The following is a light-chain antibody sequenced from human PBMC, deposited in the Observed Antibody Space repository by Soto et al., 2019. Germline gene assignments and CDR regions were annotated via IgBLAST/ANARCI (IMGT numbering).Light chain of an antibody. J-gene: IGLJ1*01. CDR1: SSDVGGYNY. CDR2: DVS. Sequence: QSVLTQPASVSGSPGQSITISCTGTSSDVGGYNYVSWYQQHPGKAPKLMIYDVSNRPSGVSNRFSGSKSGNTASLTTSGLQAEDEADYYCSSYTSSSTNVFGTGTKLIVL. V-gene: IGLV2-14*01. CDR3: SSYTSSSTNV.